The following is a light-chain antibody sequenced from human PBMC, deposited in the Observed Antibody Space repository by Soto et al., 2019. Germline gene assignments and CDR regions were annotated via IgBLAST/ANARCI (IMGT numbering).Light chain of an antibody. Sequence: QSVLTQPPSMSGSPRQSVTISCTGTSSDVGSYNRVSWYQQPPGTAPKLMIYEVSNRPSGVPDRFSGSKSGNTASLTISGLQAEDEADYYCSSYTSSSTYVFGTGTKVTVL. CDR1: SSDVGSYNR. CDR3: SSYTSSSTYV. V-gene: IGLV2-18*02. CDR2: EVS. J-gene: IGLJ1*01.